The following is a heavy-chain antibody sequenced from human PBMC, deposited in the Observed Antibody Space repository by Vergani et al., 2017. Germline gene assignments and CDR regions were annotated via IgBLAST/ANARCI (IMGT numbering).Heavy chain of an antibody. D-gene: IGHD3-10*01. J-gene: IGHJ5*02. V-gene: IGHV4-59*01. CDR2: MYHSGST. CDR1: GGSMSGYY. Sequence: QVRLQESGPGLVKPSETLSLTCSVSGGSMSGYYWSWIRQPPGKELEWIGYMYHSGSTNYNPSLETRVNISGDTSKNQFSLKLNSVTAADTAVYYCGRVADFYGLGSRLLDLWGQGILVTVSS. CDR3: GRVADFYGLGSRLLDL.